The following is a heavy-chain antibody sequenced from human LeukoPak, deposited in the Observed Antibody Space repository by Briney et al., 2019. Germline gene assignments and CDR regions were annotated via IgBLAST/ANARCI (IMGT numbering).Heavy chain of an antibody. CDR2: ISSNGGST. D-gene: IGHD6-19*01. CDR1: GFTFSSSA. J-gene: IGHJ4*02. CDR3: ARSKSSGWYLAFDY. Sequence: PGGSLRLSCAASGFTFSSSALHWVRQAPGKGLEYVSPISSNGGSTYSANSVKGRLTISRDNSKNTLYLQMGSLRAEDMAVYYCARSKSSGWYLAFDYWGQGTLVTVSS. V-gene: IGHV3-64*01.